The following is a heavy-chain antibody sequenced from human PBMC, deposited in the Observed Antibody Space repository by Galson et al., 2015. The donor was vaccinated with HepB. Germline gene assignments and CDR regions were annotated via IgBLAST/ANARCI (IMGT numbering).Heavy chain of an antibody. J-gene: IGHJ4*02. CDR1: GFNFSSYA. Sequence: SLRLSCADSGFNFSSYAMHWVRQAPGKGLEWVAVISYDGSNKYYAASVKGRFTISRDNSKNTLCLQMNSLRAEDTAVYYCARGPQWELPGSADYWGQGTLVTVSS. V-gene: IGHV3-30*04. D-gene: IGHD1-26*01. CDR2: ISYDGSNK. CDR3: ARGPQWELPGSADY.